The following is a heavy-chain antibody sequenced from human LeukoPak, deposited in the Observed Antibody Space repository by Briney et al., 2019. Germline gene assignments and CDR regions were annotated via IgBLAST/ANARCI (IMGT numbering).Heavy chain of an antibody. CDR2: IYYNGNT. V-gene: IGHV4-31*03. D-gene: IGHD4-11*01. CDR1: GGSIRSSGGYY. Sequence: SQTLSLTCTVSGGSIRSSGGYYWSWIRQHPWKGLEWIGFIYYNGNTYYNPSLRSRVTTSVDTSKNQFSLKLSSVTAADTAVYYCASVTNNYFDYWGQGTLVTVSS. CDR3: ASVTNNYFDY. J-gene: IGHJ4*02.